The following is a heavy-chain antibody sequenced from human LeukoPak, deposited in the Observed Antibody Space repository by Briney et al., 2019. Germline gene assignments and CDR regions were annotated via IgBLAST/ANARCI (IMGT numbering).Heavy chain of an antibody. CDR3: ARPGPPTTGAFDI. D-gene: IGHD1-1*01. J-gene: IGHJ3*02. V-gene: IGHV4-59*12. Sequence: SETLSLTCTVSGGSISSYYWSWIRQPPGKGLEWVGYIYHSGSTYYNPSLKSRVTTSVDRSKNQFSLKLSSVTAADTAVYYCARPGPPTTGAFDIWGQGTMVTVSS. CDR1: GGSISSYY. CDR2: IYHSGST.